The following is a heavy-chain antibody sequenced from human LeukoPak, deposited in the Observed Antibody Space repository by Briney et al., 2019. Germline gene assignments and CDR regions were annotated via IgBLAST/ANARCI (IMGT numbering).Heavy chain of an antibody. J-gene: IGHJ4*02. Sequence: ASVKVSCKASGYTFTSYDINWVRQAPGQGLEWMGGIIPIFGTANYAQKFQGRVTITADESTGTAYMELSSLRSEDTAVYYCARDFREVWPDYFDYWGQGTLVTVSS. CDR1: GYTFTSYD. V-gene: IGHV1-69*13. CDR2: IIPIFGTA. D-gene: IGHD3-16*01. CDR3: ARDFREVWPDYFDY.